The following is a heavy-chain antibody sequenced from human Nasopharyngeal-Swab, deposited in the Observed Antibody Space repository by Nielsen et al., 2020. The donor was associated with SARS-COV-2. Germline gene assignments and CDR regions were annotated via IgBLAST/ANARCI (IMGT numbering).Heavy chain of an antibody. CDR3: ANDLHCSGGSCYYRDY. D-gene: IGHD2-15*01. V-gene: IGHV3-30*18. CDR2: ISYDGSNK. CDR1: GFTFSSYG. Sequence: GESLKISCAASGFTFSSYGMHWVRQAPGKGLEWVAVISYDGSNKYYADSVKGRFTISRDNSKNTLYLQMNSLRAEDTAVYYCANDLHCSGGSCYYRDYWGQGTLVTVSS. J-gene: IGHJ4*02.